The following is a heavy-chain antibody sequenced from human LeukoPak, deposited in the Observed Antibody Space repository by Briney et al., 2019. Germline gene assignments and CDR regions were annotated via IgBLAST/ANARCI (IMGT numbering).Heavy chain of an antibody. V-gene: IGHV3-48*03. CDR1: GFTFSSYE. CDR3: AKKNGDYGMDV. J-gene: IGHJ6*02. D-gene: IGHD4-17*01. Sequence: GGSLRLSCAASGFTFSSYEMNWVRQAPGKGLEWVSYISSSGSTIYYADSVKGRFTISRDNAKNSLYPQMNSLRAEDTAVYYCAKKNGDYGMDVWGQGTTVTVSS. CDR2: ISSSGSTI.